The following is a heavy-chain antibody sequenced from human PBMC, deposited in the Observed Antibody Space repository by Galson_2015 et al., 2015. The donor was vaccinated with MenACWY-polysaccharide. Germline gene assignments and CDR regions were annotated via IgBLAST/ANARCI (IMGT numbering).Heavy chain of an antibody. CDR2: IYNNGRT. CDR3: ATIPSDFWRDFGSAFPF. V-gene: IGHV4-61*02. J-gene: IGHJ3*01. Sequence: TLSLTCTVSGGSISSGSYYWSWIRQPAGKGLEWIGRIYNNGRTNYHPSLKSRVTISIDTSKNQFSLKLSSVTATDTAVYYCATIPSDFWRDFGSAFPFWGQGTVVAVSS. CDR1: GGSISSGSYY. D-gene: IGHD3-3*01.